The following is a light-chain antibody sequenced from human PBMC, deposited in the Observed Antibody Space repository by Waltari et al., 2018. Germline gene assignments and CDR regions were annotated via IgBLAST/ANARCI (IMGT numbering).Light chain of an antibody. V-gene: IGKV3-11*01. Sequence: EIVMTQSPATLSLSPGERATLSCRASRSVNNFLLWYQQKPGQAPRLVMIAGSSRASGIPARFSGSGSGTDFNLAISSLEPDDFAVYYCQHRANRPPWTFGQGTRVEV. CDR2: AGS. J-gene: IGKJ1*01. CDR3: QHRANRPPWT. CDR1: RSVNNF.